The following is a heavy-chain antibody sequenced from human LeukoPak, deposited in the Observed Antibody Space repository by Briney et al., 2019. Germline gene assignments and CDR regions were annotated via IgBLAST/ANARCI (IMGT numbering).Heavy chain of an antibody. CDR1: GFSFSSYT. D-gene: IGHD2-15*01. V-gene: IGHV3-74*01. CDR3: ARSAQLNRPVGVVVVVPDY. CDR2: INSDGRST. J-gene: IGHJ4*02. Sequence: GGSLRLSCAASGFSFSSYTMNWVRQAPGKGLVWVSRINSDGRSTSYADSVKGRFTISRDNAKNTLYLQMNSLRAEDTAVYYCARSAQLNRPVGVVVVVPDYWGQGTLVTVSS.